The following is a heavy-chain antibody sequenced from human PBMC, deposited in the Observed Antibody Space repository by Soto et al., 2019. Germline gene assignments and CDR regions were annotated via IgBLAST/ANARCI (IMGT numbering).Heavy chain of an antibody. CDR3: XKRNGYGGSWYPHGMDV. CDR1: GFTLSSYG. CDR2: ISYDGSNK. D-gene: IGHD6-13*01. V-gene: IGHV3-30*18. J-gene: IGHJ6*02. Sequence: GGSPRLSCAASGFTLSSYGMHWVRQAPGKGLEWVAVISYDGSNKYYADSVKGRFTISRDNSKNTLYLQMNSLRAEDTAVYYCXKRNGYGGSWYPHGMDVWGQGTTVTVSS.